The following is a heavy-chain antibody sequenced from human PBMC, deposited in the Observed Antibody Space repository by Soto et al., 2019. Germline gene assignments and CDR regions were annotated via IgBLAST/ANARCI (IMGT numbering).Heavy chain of an antibody. J-gene: IGHJ5*02. CDR3: ARQLSGSWYNWFDP. CDR2: MHSDVTT. Sequence: PGGSLRLSCAASGFSVTANSMSWVRQAPGKGLEWVSVMHSDVTTYYADSVKGRFIISRDNSKNTLYLQMSNLRGEDTPRYFCARQLSGSWYNWFDPWGQGTLVTVSS. D-gene: IGHD6-13*01. CDR1: GFSVTANS. V-gene: IGHV3-53*01.